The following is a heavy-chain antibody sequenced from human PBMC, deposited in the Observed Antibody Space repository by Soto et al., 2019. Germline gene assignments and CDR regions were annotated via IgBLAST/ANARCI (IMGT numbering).Heavy chain of an antibody. CDR1: GVSFSGYY. D-gene: IGHD6-13*01. J-gene: IGHJ4*02. V-gene: IGHV4-34*01. CDR3: ARGPPGGRSSSWYNY. CDR2: INHSGST. Sequence: SETLSLTCAVYGVSFSGYYWSWIRQPPGKGLEWIGEINHSGSTNYNPSLKSRVTISVDTSKNQFSLKLSSVTAADTAVYYCARGPPGGRSSSWYNYWGQGTLVTVSS.